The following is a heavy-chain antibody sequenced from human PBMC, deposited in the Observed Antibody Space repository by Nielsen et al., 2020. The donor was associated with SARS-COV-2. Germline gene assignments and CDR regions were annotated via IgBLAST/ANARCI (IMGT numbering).Heavy chain of an antibody. J-gene: IGHJ4*02. CDR3: TKRGLCSSANCYHHFDS. Sequence: GESLKISCAASGFTFRSYAMHWVRQAPGKGLEWVAAITPDGITTFYADSGKGRFTISRDNSKNTLFLQMNSLRAEDTAVYYCTKRGLCSSANCYHHFDSWGLGTLVTVSS. CDR2: ITPDGITT. V-gene: IGHV3-23*01. D-gene: IGHD2-2*01. CDR1: GFTFRSYA.